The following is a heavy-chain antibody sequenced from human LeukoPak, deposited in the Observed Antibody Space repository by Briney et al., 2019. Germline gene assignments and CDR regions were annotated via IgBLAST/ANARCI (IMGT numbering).Heavy chain of an antibody. J-gene: IGHJ4*02. CDR1: EFTFSIYA. Sequence: PGGSLILSWVAAEFTFSIYAMSWGRQAPGKGLELVSTISNNDGNTYYADSVKGRFTISRDNSKNTLYLQMDSLTAEDTAIYYCAKAKERSAYCGGDCPMGYWGQGTLVTVSS. D-gene: IGHD2-21*02. CDR3: AKAKERSAYCGGDCPMGY. V-gene: IGHV3-23*01. CDR2: ISNNDGNT.